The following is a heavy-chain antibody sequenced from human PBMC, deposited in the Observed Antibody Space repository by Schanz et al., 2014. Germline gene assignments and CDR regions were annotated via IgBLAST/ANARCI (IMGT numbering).Heavy chain of an antibody. Sequence: EVQLVESGGGLVKPGGFLRLSCAASGFTFSDAWMSWVRQAPGKGPEWVANIKHDGSVKDYVDSVEGRFTISRDNAKRSLFLQMNNLRAEDTAVYYCARGGPAYYFDDWGQGTLVTVSS. J-gene: IGHJ4*02. V-gene: IGHV3-7*02. CDR2: IKHDGSVK. CDR1: GFTFSDAW. CDR3: ARGGPAYYFDD.